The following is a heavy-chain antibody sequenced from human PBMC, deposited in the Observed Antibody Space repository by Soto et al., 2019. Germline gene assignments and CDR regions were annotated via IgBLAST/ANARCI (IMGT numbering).Heavy chain of an antibody. CDR3: ARDCGGSCYIFDY. CDR2: IIPILGIA. CDR1: GGTFSSYA. D-gene: IGHD2-15*01. V-gene: IGHV1-69*04. Sequence: RASVKVSCKASGGTFSSYAISWVRQAHGQGLEWMGRIIPILGIANYAQKFQGRVTITADKSTSTAYMELSSLRSEDTAVYYCARDCGGSCYIFDYWGQGTLVTVSS. J-gene: IGHJ4*02.